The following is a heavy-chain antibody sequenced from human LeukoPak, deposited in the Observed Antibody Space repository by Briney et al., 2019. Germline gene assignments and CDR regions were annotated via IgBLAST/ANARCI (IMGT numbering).Heavy chain of an antibody. V-gene: IGHV1-69*04. CDR1: GGTFSSYA. CDR3: AIDLRLGIQTFDY. CDR2: IIPILGIA. Sequence: ASVKVSCKASGGTFSSYAISWVRQAPGQGLEWMGRIIPILGIANYAQKFQGRVTITADKSTSTAYMELSSLRSEDTAVYYCAIDLRLGIQTFDYWGQGTLVTVSS. J-gene: IGHJ4*02. D-gene: IGHD5-18*01.